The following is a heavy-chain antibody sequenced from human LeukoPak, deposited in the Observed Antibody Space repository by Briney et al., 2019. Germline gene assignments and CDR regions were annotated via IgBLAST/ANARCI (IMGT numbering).Heavy chain of an antibody. V-gene: IGHV3-53*01. Sequence: PGGSLRLSCAASGFTVSSNYMSWVRQAPGKGLERVSVIYSGGSTYYADSVKGRFTISRDNSKDTLYLQMNSLRAEDTAVYYCARYSRYDSTFDYWGQGTLVTVSS. CDR3: ARYSRYDSTFDY. J-gene: IGHJ4*02. CDR1: GFTVSSNY. D-gene: IGHD5-12*01. CDR2: IYSGGST.